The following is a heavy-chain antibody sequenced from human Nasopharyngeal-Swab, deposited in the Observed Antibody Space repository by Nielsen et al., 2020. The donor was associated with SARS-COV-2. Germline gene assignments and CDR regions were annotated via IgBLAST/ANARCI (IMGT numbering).Heavy chain of an antibody. CDR3: AKAGEFIAAAGQNWFDP. V-gene: IGHV3-23*01. CDR2: ISGSGGST. Sequence: AGSLRLSCAASGFTFSSYAMSWVRQAPGKGLAWVSAISGSGGSTYYADSVKGRFTISRDNSKNTLYLQMNSLRAEDTAVYYCAKAGEFIAAAGQNWFDPWGQGTLVTVSS. D-gene: IGHD6-13*01. CDR1: GFTFSSYA. J-gene: IGHJ5*02.